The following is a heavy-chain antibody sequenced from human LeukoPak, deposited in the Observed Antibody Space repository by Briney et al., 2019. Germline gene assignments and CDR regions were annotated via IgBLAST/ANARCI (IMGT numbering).Heavy chain of an antibody. J-gene: IGHJ6*02. CDR2: ISRGGVTT. V-gene: IGHV3-23*01. D-gene: IGHD3-16*01. Sequence: GGSLRLSCVGSGFTSIAYALTWARQAPGKGLEWVSGISRGGVTTYYADSVKGRFTISRDNSKNTLYLQMNSLRADDTAIYYCARNQQLGGHSYYYYGMDVWGQGTTVTVSS. CDR3: ARNQQLGGHSYYYYGMDV. CDR1: GFTSIAYA.